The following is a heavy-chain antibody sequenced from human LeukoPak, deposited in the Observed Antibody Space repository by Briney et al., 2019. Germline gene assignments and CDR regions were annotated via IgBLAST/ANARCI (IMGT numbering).Heavy chain of an antibody. Sequence: ASVKVSCKASGYTFPGYYMHWLRQAPGQGLEWMGWINPNSGGTNYAQKFQGRVTMTRDTSISTAYMELSRLRSDDTAVYYCARDVLRYFDWSDHFDYWGQGTLVTVSS. J-gene: IGHJ4*02. CDR3: ARDVLRYFDWSDHFDY. CDR1: GYTFPGYY. CDR2: INPNSGGT. D-gene: IGHD3-9*01. V-gene: IGHV1-2*02.